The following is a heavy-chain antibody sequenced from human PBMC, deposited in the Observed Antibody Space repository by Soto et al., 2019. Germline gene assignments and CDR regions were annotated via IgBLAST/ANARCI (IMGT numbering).Heavy chain of an antibody. J-gene: IGHJ4*02. CDR3: ARDLLRGSSGWYANDY. V-gene: IGHV1-18*01. CDR2: ISAYNGNT. D-gene: IGHD6-19*01. Sequence: QVQLVQSGAEVKKPGASVKVSCKASGYTFTSYGIIWVRQSPGQGLEWMGWISAYNGNTNYAKKLQGRVTMTTDTSTSTAYLELRSLRSDDTAVYYCARDLLRGSSGWYANDYWGQGTLVTVSS. CDR1: GYTFTSYG.